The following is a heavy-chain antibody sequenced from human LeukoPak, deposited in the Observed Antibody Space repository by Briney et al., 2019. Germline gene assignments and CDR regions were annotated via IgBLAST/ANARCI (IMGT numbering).Heavy chain of an antibody. CDR3: ARFVTLTTPFMVFDY. CDR1: GFTFSTYS. J-gene: IGHJ4*02. Sequence: PGGSLRLSCAASGFTFSTYSMKWVRQAPGKGLEWVANIKQDGSEKYYVDSVKGRFTISRDNAKNSLYLQMNSLRAEDTAVYYCARFVTLTTPFMVFDYWGQGTLVTVSS. D-gene: IGHD4-17*01. V-gene: IGHV3-7*04. CDR2: IKQDGSEK.